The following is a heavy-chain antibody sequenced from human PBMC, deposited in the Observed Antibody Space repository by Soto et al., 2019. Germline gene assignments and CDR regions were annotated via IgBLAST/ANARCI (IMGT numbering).Heavy chain of an antibody. CDR2: ISATGGST. V-gene: IGHV3-23*01. CDR3: SNDRLAGNFDY. Sequence: GGSLRLSCAASGFTFNNYAMNWVRQAPGKGLEWVATISATGGSTYYADSVKGRFTISRDNSKNTLYLQMNGLRVEDTAVYYCSNDRLAGNFDYWGQGSQDTGSA. J-gene: IGHJ4*02. CDR1: GFTFNNYA.